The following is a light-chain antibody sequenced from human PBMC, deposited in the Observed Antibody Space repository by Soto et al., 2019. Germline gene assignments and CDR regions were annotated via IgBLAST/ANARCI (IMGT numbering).Light chain of an antibody. V-gene: IGKV3-11*01. J-gene: IGKJ1*01. CDR3: QQRLNWPPG. CDR2: DAS. Sequence: EIVLTQSPATLSLSPGERATLSCRASESVTNYIAWYQQRPGQAPRLLIYDASNRATGVPARFSGSRSGTDFTLTISDLEPADFGLYYCQQRLNWPPGFGQGTKVEIK. CDR1: ESVTNY.